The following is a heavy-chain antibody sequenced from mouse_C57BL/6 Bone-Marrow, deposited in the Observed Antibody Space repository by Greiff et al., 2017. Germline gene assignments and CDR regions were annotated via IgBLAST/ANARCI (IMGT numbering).Heavy chain of an antibody. CDR1: GFTFSSYT. CDR3: SRQVTTVLATKYFDV. D-gene: IGHD1-1*01. CDR2: ISGGGGNT. V-gene: IGHV5-9*01. J-gene: IGHJ1*03. Sequence: EVHLVESGGGLVKPGGSLKLSCAASGFTFSSYTMSWVRQTPEKRLQWVAAISGGGGNTYYTDSVKGRFTFSRDNDKNTLYLQMSRLRSEDTALYYCSRQVTTVLATKYFDVWGTGTTVTVAS.